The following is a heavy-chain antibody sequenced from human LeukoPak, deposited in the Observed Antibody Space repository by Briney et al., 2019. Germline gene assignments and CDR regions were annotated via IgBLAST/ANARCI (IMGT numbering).Heavy chain of an antibody. D-gene: IGHD3-10*02. CDR3: AELGITMIGGV. Sequence: GGSLRLSCAASGFTFSSYSMDWVRQAPGKGLEWVSSISSSSSYIYYADSVKGRFTISRDNAKNSLYLQMNSLRAEDTAVYYCAELGITMIGGVWGKGTTVTIPS. J-gene: IGHJ6*04. V-gene: IGHV3-21*01. CDR2: ISSSSSYI. CDR1: GFTFSSYS.